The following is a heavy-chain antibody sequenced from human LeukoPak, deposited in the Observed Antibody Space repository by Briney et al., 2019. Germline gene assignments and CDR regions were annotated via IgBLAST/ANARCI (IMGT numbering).Heavy chain of an antibody. D-gene: IGHD3-3*01. CDR3: AASYYDFWSGYSVLVSLDY. CDR1: GFTFSSYG. CDR2: ISYDGSNK. Sequence: GGSLRLSCAASGFTFSSYGMHWVRQAPGKGLEWVAVISYDGSNKYYADSVKGRFTISRNNSKNTLYLQMNSLRAEDTAVYYCAASYYDFWSGYSVLVSLDYWGQGTLVTVSS. V-gene: IGHV3-30*03. J-gene: IGHJ4*02.